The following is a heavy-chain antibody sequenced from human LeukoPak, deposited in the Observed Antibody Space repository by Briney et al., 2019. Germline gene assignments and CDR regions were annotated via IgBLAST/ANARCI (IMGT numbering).Heavy chain of an antibody. CDR1: GYTFTSYH. V-gene: IGHV1-18*04. CDR2: ISAYNGNT. Sequence: GASVKVSCKASGYTFTSYHMHWVRQAPGQGLEWMGWISAYNGNTNYAQKLQGRVTMTTDTSTSTAYMELRSLRSDDTAVYYCARDGTVVVVAAFDYWGQGTLVTVSS. D-gene: IGHD2-15*01. CDR3: ARDGTVVVVAAFDY. J-gene: IGHJ4*02.